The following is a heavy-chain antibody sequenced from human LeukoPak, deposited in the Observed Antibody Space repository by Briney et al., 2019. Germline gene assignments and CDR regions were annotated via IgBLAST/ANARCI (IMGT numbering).Heavy chain of an antibody. CDR2: ISAYNGNT. CDR1: GYTFTSYG. D-gene: IGHD5-24*01. J-gene: IGHJ6*03. CDR3: ARAAGGRWLQFEDFYYYYMDV. Sequence: GASVKVSCKASGYTFTSYGISWVRQAPGQGLEWMGWISAYNGNTNYAQKFQGRVTMTRDTSTSTVYMELSSLRSEDTAVYYCARAAGGRWLQFEDFYYYYMDVWGKGTTVTISS. V-gene: IGHV1-18*01.